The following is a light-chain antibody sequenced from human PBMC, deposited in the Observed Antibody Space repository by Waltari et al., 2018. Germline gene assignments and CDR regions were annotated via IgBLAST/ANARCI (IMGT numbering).Light chain of an antibody. CDR2: ENN. J-gene: IGLJ2*01. CDR1: SRNIASNY. V-gene: IGLV6-57*01. Sequence: NFMLTQPHSVSESPGKTVTISFTRSSRNIASNYLQWYQQRPGSSPTTVIYENNQRPSGVPDRFSGSIDSSSNSASLTISGLKTEDEADYYCQSYDSTNPVVFGGGTKLTVL. CDR3: QSYDSTNPVV.